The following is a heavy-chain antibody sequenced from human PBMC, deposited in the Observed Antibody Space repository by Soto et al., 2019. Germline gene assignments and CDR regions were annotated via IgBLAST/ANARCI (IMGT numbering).Heavy chain of an antibody. D-gene: IGHD4-17*01. CDR3: ATVPTTPGY. J-gene: IGHJ4*02. CDR2: ISSSGSTI. V-gene: IGHV3-48*02. CDR1: RFTFSIYG. Sequence: QLVESGGGLVQPGGSLRLSCAASRFTFSIYGMNWVRQAPGKGLEWVSYISSSGSTIYYADSVKGRFTISRDNAKNSLYLQMNSLRDEDTAVYYCATVPTTPGYWGQGTLVTVSS.